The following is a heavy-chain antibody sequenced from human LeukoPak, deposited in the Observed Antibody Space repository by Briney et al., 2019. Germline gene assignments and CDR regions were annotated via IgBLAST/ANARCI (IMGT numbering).Heavy chain of an antibody. D-gene: IGHD6-13*01. V-gene: IGHV3-53*01. CDR3: ASVRQQQLVQPHYYYYMDV. CDR1: GFTVSSNY. Sequence: GGSLRLSCAASGFTVSSNYMSWVRQAPGKGLEWVSVIYSGGSTYYADSVKGRFTISRDNSKNTLYLQMNSLRAEDTAVYYCASVRQQQLVQPHYYYYMDVWGKGTTVTVSS. CDR2: IYSGGST. J-gene: IGHJ6*03.